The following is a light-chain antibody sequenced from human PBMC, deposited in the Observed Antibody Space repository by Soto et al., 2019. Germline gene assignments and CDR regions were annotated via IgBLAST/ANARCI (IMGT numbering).Light chain of an antibody. V-gene: IGLV1-44*01. J-gene: IGLJ2*01. Sequence: QPVLTQPPSASGTPGQRVTISCSGSSSNIGSNTVNWYQHLPGTAPKLLIYSNDQRPSGVPDRFSGSKSGTSASLAISGLQSEDEADYYCAAWDASLNGPVFGGGTKLTV. CDR2: SND. CDR3: AAWDASLNGPV. CDR1: SSNIGSNT.